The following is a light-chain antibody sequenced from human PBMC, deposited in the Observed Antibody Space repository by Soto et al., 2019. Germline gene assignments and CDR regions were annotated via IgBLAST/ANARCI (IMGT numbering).Light chain of an antibody. V-gene: IGKV3-15*01. CDR2: GAS. Sequence: EIVMTQSPATLSVSPGERATLSCRASQSVSSNLAWYKQKPGQAPRLLIYGASTRATGLPDRISGSGSGTEFPLTISSLQSEDFALYYCQQYNDWPLTFGGGTKVEIK. J-gene: IGKJ4*01. CDR1: QSVSSN. CDR3: QQYNDWPLT.